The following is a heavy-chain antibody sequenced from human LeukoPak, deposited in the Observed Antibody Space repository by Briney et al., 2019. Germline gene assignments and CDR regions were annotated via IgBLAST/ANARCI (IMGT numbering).Heavy chain of an antibody. CDR3: ARERCSSTSCYRVEVSFDY. V-gene: IGHV1-46*01. J-gene: IGHJ4*02. D-gene: IGHD2-2*02. Sequence: ASVKVSCKVSGYTLTELSMHWVRQAPGKGLEWMGIINPSGGSTSYAQKFQGRVTMTRDTSTSTVYMELSSLRSEDTAVYYCARERCSSTSCYRVEVSFDYWGQGTLVTVSS. CDR2: INPSGGST. CDR1: GYTLTELS.